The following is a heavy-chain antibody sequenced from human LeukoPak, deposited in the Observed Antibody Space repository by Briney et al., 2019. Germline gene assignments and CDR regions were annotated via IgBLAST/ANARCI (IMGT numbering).Heavy chain of an antibody. CDR1: GGTFSSYA. V-gene: IGHV1-69*13. Sequence: ASVKVSCKASGGTFSSYAISWVRQAPGQGLEWMGGIIPIFGTANYAQKFQGRVTITADESTSTAYMELSSLRSEDTAAYYCARDWTEGYCSSTSCRPLGYWGQGTLVTVSS. CDR2: IIPIFGTA. D-gene: IGHD2-2*01. CDR3: ARDWTEGYCSSTSCRPLGY. J-gene: IGHJ4*02.